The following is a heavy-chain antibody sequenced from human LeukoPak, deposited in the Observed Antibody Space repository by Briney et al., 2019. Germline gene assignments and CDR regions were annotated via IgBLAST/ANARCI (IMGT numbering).Heavy chain of an antibody. Sequence: SETLSLTCAVYGESFSSYYWSWIHQPPGKGLEWIGEITHSGRTNYNPSLKSRVAMSVDTSKNQFSLKLNSVTAADTAVYYCASQYCSNTSCYTFLDYWGQGALVTVSS. D-gene: IGHD2-2*02. CDR1: GESFSSYY. V-gene: IGHV4-34*01. CDR2: ITHSGRT. CDR3: ASQYCSNTSCYTFLDY. J-gene: IGHJ4*02.